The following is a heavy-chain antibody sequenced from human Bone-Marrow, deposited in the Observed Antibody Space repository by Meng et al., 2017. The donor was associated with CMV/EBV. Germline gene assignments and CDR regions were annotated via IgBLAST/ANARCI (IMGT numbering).Heavy chain of an antibody. CDR3: ARSRQLLLGNWLDP. J-gene: IGHJ5*02. CDR2: ITSGSKFI. D-gene: IGHD2-2*01. V-gene: IGHV3-21*01. CDR1: GFNFNDYR. Sequence: AGFNFNDYRMNWVRQAPGKGLEWVSSITSGSKFIHYADSVKSQFTIVRDNAKNSLYLQMNSLRVEDTAVYYCARSRQLLLGNWLDPWGQGTLVTVSS.